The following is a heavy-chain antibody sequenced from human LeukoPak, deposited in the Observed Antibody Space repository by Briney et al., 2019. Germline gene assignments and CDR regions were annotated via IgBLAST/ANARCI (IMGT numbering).Heavy chain of an antibody. CDR1: GFTFSSYS. CDR2: ISGSSSTI. Sequence: PGGSLRLSCAASGFTFSSYSMNWVRQAPGKGLEWVSYISGSSSTIYYADSVKGRFTISRDNAKNSLYLQMNSLRDEDTAVYYCARGAGRSSYSYGYHPSDYWGQGTLVTVSS. CDR3: ARGAGRSSYSYGYHPSDY. J-gene: IGHJ4*02. V-gene: IGHV3-48*02. D-gene: IGHD5-18*01.